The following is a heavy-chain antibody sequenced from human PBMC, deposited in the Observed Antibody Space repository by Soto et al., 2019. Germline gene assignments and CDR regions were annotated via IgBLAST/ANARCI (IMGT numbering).Heavy chain of an antibody. CDR3: ATGRGSGGFDS. V-gene: IGHV1-69*01. CDR2: CIPIFGTA. CDR1: GGTSNRYA. J-gene: IGHJ4*02. Sequence: QVQPVQSGAEVKKPGSSVKVSCKASGGTSNRYAFSWVRQAPGQGLEWMGGCIPIFGTANYAQKFQGRATITADEATSTGYMELRRLRSDDTATYYCATGRGSGGFDSWGQGTQVIVSS. D-gene: IGHD3-16*01.